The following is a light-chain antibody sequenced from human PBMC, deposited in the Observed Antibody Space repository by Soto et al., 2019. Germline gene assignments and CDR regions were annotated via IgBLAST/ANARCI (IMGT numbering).Light chain of an antibody. J-gene: IGLJ1*01. CDR1: SSDVGAYNY. V-gene: IGLV2-14*01. CDR3: TSYTSTSTYV. Sequence: QSALTPPASVSGPPGQSIPISCTGTSSDVGAYNYVSWYQHHPGKAPRLVIYDVTNRPSGISDRFSGSKSGNTASLTISGLLAEDEADYYCTSYTSTSTYVFGTGTKLTVL. CDR2: DVT.